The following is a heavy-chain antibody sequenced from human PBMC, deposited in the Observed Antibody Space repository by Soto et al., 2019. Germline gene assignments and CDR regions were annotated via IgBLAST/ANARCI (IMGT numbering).Heavy chain of an antibody. V-gene: IGHV4-34*01. CDR2: INHSGST. CDR3: ARVSFGYGDYVGWFDP. J-gene: IGHJ5*02. D-gene: IGHD4-17*01. Sequence: PSETLSLTCAVYGGSFSGYYWSWIRQPPGKGLEWIGEINHSGSTNYNPSLKSRVTISVDTSKNQFPLKLSSVTAADTAVYYCARVSFGYGDYVGWFDPWGQGTLVTVSS. CDR1: GGSFSGYY.